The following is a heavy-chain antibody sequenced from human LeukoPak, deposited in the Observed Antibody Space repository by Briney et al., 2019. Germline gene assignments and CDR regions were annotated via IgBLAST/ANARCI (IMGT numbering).Heavy chain of an antibody. J-gene: IGHJ6*03. D-gene: IGHD6-13*01. CDR3: ARGAAAGTYYYYYMDV. V-gene: IGHV1-2*02. CDR1: GYTFTGYH. CDR2: INPNSGDT. Sequence: ASVKVSCKASGYTFTGYHMHWVRQAPGQGLEWMGWINPNSGDTNYAQKFQGRVTMTRDTSISTAYMELSRLRSDDTAVYYRARGAAAGTYYYYYMDVWGKGTTVTVSS.